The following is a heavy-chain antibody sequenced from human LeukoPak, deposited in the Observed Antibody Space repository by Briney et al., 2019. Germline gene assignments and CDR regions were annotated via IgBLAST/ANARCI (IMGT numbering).Heavy chain of an antibody. J-gene: IGHJ3*02. Sequence: GRSLRLSCAASGFTFSSYGMHWVRQAPSKGLEWVAVISYDGSNKYYADSVKGRFTISRDNSKNTLYLQMNSLRAEDTAVYYCAKVTQYSPGTFDIWGQGTMVTVSS. CDR1: GFTFSSYG. CDR2: ISYDGSNK. CDR3: AKVTQYSPGTFDI. V-gene: IGHV3-30*18. D-gene: IGHD5-18*01.